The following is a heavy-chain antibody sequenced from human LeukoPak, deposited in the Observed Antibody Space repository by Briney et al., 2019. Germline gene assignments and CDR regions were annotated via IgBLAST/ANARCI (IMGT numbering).Heavy chain of an antibody. J-gene: IGHJ3*02. Sequence: GDSLKISCRGSGYVFSTYWIGWVRQMPGKGLEWMGIIYPSDSDARYSPSFQGQVTMSADHSINAAYLQWSSLKASDTAMYFCARRNVVTAPHTHAFDIWGPGTMVTVSS. CDR2: IYPSDSDA. V-gene: IGHV5-51*01. D-gene: IGHD2-21*02. CDR1: GYVFSTYW. CDR3: ARRNVVTAPHTHAFDI.